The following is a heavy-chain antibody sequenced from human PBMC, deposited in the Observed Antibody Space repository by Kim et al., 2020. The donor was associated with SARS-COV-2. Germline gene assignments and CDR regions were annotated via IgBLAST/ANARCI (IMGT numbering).Heavy chain of an antibody. J-gene: IGHJ4*03. Sequence: GGSLRLSCAASGFTFSGYDMSWVRQVAGGGLEWVSYIGATGAGTFYADAVKGRFTISRDNSRNSLYLQMNSLRAEDTAVYYCARVAGDSTDWCYVDY. V-gene: IGHV3-23*01. D-gene: IGHD3-9*01. CDR2: IGATGAGT. CDR1: GFTFSGYD. CDR3: ARVAGDSTDWCYVDY.